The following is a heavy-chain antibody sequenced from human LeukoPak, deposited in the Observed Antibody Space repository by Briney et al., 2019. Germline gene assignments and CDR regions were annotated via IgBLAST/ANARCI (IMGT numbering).Heavy chain of an antibody. V-gene: IGHV3-74*01. J-gene: IGHJ4*02. CDR2: TNSDESIT. Sequence: GGSLRLSCAASGFTFSNYWMHWVRQAPGKGLVWVSRTNSDESITTYADSVKGQFTISRDNAKNTLYLQMNSLRVEDTAVYYCVRALLGGNDYWGQGTLVTVSS. CDR1: GFTFSNYW. D-gene: IGHD3-10*01. CDR3: VRALLGGNDY.